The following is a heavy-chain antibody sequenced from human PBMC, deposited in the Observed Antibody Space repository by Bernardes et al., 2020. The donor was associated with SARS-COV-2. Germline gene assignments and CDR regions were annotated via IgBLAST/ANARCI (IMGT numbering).Heavy chain of an antibody. CDR2: IGAYNGNT. V-gene: IGHV1-18*01. CDR1: GYTFTSYG. Sequence: ASVKVSCKASGYTFTSYGISWVRQAPGQGLEWMGWIGAYNGNTNYAQKLQGRVTMTTDTSTSTAYMELRSLRSDDTAVYYCARGGESITIFGVVIMGSMDVWGQGTTVTVSS. J-gene: IGHJ6*02. D-gene: IGHD3-3*01. CDR3: ARGGESITIFGVVIMGSMDV.